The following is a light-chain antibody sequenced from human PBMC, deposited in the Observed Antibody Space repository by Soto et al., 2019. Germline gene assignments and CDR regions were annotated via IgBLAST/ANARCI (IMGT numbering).Light chain of an antibody. CDR2: LNSDGSH. V-gene: IGLV4-69*02. J-gene: IGLJ3*02. Sequence: QTVVTQSPSASASLGASVKLTCTLSSGHSSYAIAWHQQRPEKGPRYLMKLNSDGSHSKGDGIPDRFSGFSSGAERYLTISSLQSEDEADYYCQTWGTGIRVFGGGTKLTVL. CDR3: QTWGTGIRV. CDR1: SGHSSYA.